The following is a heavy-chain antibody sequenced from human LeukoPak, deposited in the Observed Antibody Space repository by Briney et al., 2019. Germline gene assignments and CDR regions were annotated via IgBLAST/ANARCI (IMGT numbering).Heavy chain of an antibody. Sequence: GESLKISCKVSGYNFTTYWIGWVRQMPGKGLEWMGIIYPRDSDTRYSPSYQGQATSSADKSISTAYLQWFSLEASDTAMYYCARHWGRGSGIDYWGQGTLVTVSS. CDR1: GYNFTTYW. CDR3: ARHWGRGSGIDY. CDR2: IYPRDSDT. D-gene: IGHD3-10*01. V-gene: IGHV5-51*01. J-gene: IGHJ4*02.